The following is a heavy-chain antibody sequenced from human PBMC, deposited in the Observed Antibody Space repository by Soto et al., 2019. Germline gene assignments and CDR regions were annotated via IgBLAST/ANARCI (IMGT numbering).Heavy chain of an antibody. CDR2: ISASSRTL. V-gene: IGHV3-48*01. J-gene: IGHJ6*02. CDR1: GFTFSSYS. CDR3: ARSYYDSSASYASYGMDC. Sequence: PGGSLRLSCGASGFTFSSYSMNWVRQAPGKGLEWISHISASSRTLFYADSVKGRFTISRDSAKNSLYLQMNSLRAEDTAVYYCARSYYDSSASYASYGMDCWGQGTTVTVSS. D-gene: IGHD3-22*01.